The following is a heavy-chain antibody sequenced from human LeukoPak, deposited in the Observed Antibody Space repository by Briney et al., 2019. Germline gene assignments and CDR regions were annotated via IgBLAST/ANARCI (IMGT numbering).Heavy chain of an antibody. J-gene: IGHJ4*02. D-gene: IGHD4-11*01. CDR1: GYSITSGYY. Sequence: SETLSLTCGVSGYSITSGYYWAWIRQPPGKGLEWIGNIYHSGSTYYNPSLKSRATISVDTSKNHFSLKLSSVTAADTAVYYCARRYSNYFFDYWGQGTLVTVSS. V-gene: IGHV4-38-2*01. CDR2: IYHSGST. CDR3: ARRYSNYFFDY.